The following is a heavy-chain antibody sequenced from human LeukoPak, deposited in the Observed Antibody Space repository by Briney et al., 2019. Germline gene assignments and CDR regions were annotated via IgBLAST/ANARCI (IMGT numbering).Heavy chain of an antibody. Sequence: SETLSLTCAVSGGSISSGGYSWSWIRQPPGKGLEWIGYIYHSGSTYYNPSLKSRVSISVDKSKNQFSLKLSSVTAADTAVYYCARVIGGLRYFDYWGQGTLVTVSS. D-gene: IGHD5-12*01. CDR3: ARVIGGLRYFDY. CDR2: IYHSGST. J-gene: IGHJ4*02. V-gene: IGHV4-30-2*01. CDR1: GGSISSGGYS.